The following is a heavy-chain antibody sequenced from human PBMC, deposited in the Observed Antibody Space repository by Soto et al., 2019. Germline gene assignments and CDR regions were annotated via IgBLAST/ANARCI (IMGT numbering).Heavy chain of an antibody. V-gene: IGHV1-18*01. CDR2: ISAYNGNT. CDR3: ATRKLETYYDFWSGYYNFDY. CDR1: SYTFTSYG. D-gene: IGHD3-3*01. Sequence: ASVKVSCKASSYTFTSYGISWVRQAPGQGXEWMGWISAYNGNTNYAQKLQGRVTMTTDTSTSTAYMELRSLRSDDTAVYYCATRKLETYYDFWSGYYNFDYWGQGTLVTVSS. J-gene: IGHJ4*02.